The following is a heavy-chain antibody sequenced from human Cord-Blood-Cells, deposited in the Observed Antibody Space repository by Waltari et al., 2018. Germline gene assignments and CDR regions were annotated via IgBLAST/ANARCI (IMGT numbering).Heavy chain of an antibody. V-gene: IGHV4-38-2*02. CDR2: IYHSGST. CDR1: VYSIRSGYY. Sequence: QVQLQESGPGLVKPSETLSLTCAVSVYSIRSGYYWGWIRQPPGKGLEWIGSIYHSGSTYYNPSLKSRVTISVDTSKNQFSLKLSSVTAADTAVYYCARDLGWDWGQGTLVTVSS. CDR3: ARDLGWD. D-gene: IGHD6-19*01. J-gene: IGHJ4*02.